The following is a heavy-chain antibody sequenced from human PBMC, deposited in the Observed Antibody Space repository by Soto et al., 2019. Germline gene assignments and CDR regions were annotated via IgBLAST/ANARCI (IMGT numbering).Heavy chain of an antibody. Sequence: QVQLQESGPGLVKPSQTLSLTCTVSGGSISSGGYYWSWIRQHPGKVLEWIGYIDYSGSTYYNPSLKRRGTISLDTSKNQFSLKLSSVTAADTAVYYCARATGTTRAFDIWGQGTMVTVSS. V-gene: IGHV4-31*03. CDR1: GGSISSGGYY. D-gene: IGHD1-7*01. CDR3: ARATGTTRAFDI. CDR2: IDYSGST. J-gene: IGHJ3*02.